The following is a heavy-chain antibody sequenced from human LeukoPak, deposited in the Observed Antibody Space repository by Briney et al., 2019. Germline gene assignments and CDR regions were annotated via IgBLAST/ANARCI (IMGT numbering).Heavy chain of an antibody. Sequence: GGSLRLSCAASGFTVSSNYMSWVRQAPGKGLEWVSVIYSGGSTYYADSVKGRFTISRHNSKNTLYLQMNSLRAEDTAVYYCASTISGYDPLYCYYGMDVWGQGTTVTVSS. CDR1: GFTVSSNY. V-gene: IGHV3-53*04. D-gene: IGHD5-12*01. J-gene: IGHJ6*02. CDR3: ASTISGYDPLYCYYGMDV. CDR2: IYSGGST.